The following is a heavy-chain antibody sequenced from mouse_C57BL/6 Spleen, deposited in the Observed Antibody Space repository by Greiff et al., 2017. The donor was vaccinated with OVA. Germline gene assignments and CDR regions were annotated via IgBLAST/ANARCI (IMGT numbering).Heavy chain of an antibody. V-gene: IGHV3-6*01. Sequence: EVQLQQSGPGLVKPSQSLSLTCSVTGYSITSGYYWNWIRQFPGNKLEWMGYISYDGSTNYHPSFKNRISITRDTSKNQFFLKLNSVTTEDTDTCDCARGGLPYYAMDYWGQGTSVTVSS. J-gene: IGHJ4*01. CDR1: GYSITSGYY. CDR3: ARGGLPYYAMDY. CDR2: ISYDGST. D-gene: IGHD2-2*01.